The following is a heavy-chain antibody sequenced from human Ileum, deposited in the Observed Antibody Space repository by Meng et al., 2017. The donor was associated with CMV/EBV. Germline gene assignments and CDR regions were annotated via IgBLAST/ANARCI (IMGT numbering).Heavy chain of an antibody. D-gene: IGHD1-26*01. V-gene: IGHV3-33*06. CDR3: AKGGYIGSYYFDY. CDR1: GFTFSSYG. J-gene: IGHJ4*02. CDR2: IWYDGTNK. Sequence: GGSPRLSCVASGFTFSSYGMHWVRQAPGKGLEWVAIIWYDGTNKYYANSVKGRFTISRDNSKNTLYLQMNSLRAEDTAVYYCAKGGYIGSYYFDYWGQGTLVTVSS.